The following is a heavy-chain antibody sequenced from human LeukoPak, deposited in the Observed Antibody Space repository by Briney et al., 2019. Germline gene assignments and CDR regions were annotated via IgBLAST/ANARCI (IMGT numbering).Heavy chain of an antibody. V-gene: IGHV3-21*01. CDR3: ARDLEQQLFDL. CDR1: GFTFSRYC. Sequence: GGSLRLSCAASGFTFSRYCMNWVRQAPGKGLEWVSSITISSTYLFYADSVKGRFTISRDNAKNSLYLQMNSLGAEDTAVYYCARDLEQQLFDLWGQGTLVTVSS. D-gene: IGHD6-13*01. CDR2: ITISSTYL. J-gene: IGHJ5*02.